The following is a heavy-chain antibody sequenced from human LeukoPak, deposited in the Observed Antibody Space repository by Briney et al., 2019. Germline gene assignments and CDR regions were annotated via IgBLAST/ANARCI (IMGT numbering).Heavy chain of an antibody. J-gene: IGHJ4*02. CDR1: GFTLSSYA. Sequence: GGSLRLSCAASGFTLSSYAMHWVRQAPGKGLEWVAVISYDGSNKYYADSVKGRFTISRDNSKNTLYLQMNSLRAEDTAVYYCARGLAARPSYFDYWGQGTLVTVSS. CDR2: ISYDGSNK. V-gene: IGHV3-30-3*01. D-gene: IGHD6-6*01. CDR3: ARGLAARPSYFDY.